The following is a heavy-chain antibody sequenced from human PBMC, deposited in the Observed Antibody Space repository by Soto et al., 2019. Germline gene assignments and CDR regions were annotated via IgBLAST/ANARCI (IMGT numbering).Heavy chain of an antibody. CDR3: ARYLSDLWSWFDP. V-gene: IGHV4-59*01. CDR2: IYYSGST. J-gene: IGHJ5*02. Sequence: SETLSLTCTVSGVSISSYYWGWIRQPPGKGLEWIGYIYYSGSTNYNPSLRSRVSISIDTSKNQFSLKLSSVTAADTATYYCARYLSDLWSWFDPWGQGTMVTVSS. CDR1: GVSISSYY. D-gene: IGHD3-3*01.